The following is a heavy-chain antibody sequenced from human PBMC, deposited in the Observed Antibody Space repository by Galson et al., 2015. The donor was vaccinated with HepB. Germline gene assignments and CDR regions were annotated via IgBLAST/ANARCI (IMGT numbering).Heavy chain of an antibody. D-gene: IGHD5-12*01. Sequence: SVKVSCKASGYTFTSYGISWVRQAPGQGLEWMGWISAYNGNTNYAQKLQGRVTMTTDTSTSTAYMELRSLRSDDTAVYYCARDQVKWRRPGEPDYWGQGTLVTVSS. V-gene: IGHV1-18*04. CDR1: GYTFTSYG. CDR3: ARDQVKWRRPGEPDY. CDR2: ISAYNGNT. J-gene: IGHJ4*02.